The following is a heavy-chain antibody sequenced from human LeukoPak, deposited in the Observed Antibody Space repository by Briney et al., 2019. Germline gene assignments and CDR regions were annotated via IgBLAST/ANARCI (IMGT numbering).Heavy chain of an antibody. CDR1: GFTFSSYA. D-gene: IGHD2-15*01. CDR2: MSGSGGST. J-gene: IGHJ4*02. Sequence: RAGGSLRLSCAASGFTFSSYAMSWVRQAPGKGLEWVSSMSGSGGSTYYADSVKGRFTIARDTSKNTLYLQMNSLRGEDTAIYYCAKDLGGSTPRFDYWGQGTLVTVSS. V-gene: IGHV3-23*01. CDR3: AKDLGGSTPRFDY.